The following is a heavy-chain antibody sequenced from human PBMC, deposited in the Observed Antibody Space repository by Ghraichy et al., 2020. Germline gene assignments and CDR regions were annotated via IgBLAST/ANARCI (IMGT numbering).Heavy chain of an antibody. CDR2: ISGSGGTT. J-gene: IGHJ4*02. V-gene: IGHV3-23*01. D-gene: IGHD1-20*01. CDR1: GFTFSNYA. Sequence: GGSLRLSCGASGFTFSNYAMSWVRQAPGMGLEWVSAISGSGGTTYYADSVKGRFTISRDSSKNTLFLQMNSLRAEDTAVYYCATYSPSNWNHRSYFDYWGQGTLVTVSS. CDR3: ATYSPSNWNHRSYFDY.